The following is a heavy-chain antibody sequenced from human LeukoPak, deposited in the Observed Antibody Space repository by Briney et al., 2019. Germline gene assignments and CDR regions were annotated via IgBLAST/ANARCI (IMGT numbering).Heavy chain of an antibody. V-gene: IGHV3-23*01. CDR2: ISGSGVYT. Sequence: PGGSLRLSCGASGFIFSNYAMSWVRQAPGKGLEWVSAISGSGVYTYYADSVRGRFTISRDNSKNMIYLQMNSLRVEDTAVYYCAKEGIFLEVLRFLVTRGDAFDIWGQGTMVTVSS. D-gene: IGHD3-3*01. CDR1: GFIFSNYA. J-gene: IGHJ3*02. CDR3: AKEGIFLEVLRFLVTRGDAFDI.